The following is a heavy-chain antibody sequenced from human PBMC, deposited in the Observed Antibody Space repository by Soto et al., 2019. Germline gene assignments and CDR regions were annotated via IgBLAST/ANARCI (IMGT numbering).Heavy chain of an antibody. J-gene: IGHJ5*02. Sequence: SETLSLTCTVSGGSISSYYWSWIRQPPGKGLEWIGYIYYSGSTNYNPSLKSRVTISVDTSKNQFSLKLSSVTAADTAVYYCARAGYSSGWRSNWFDPWGQGTLVTVS. V-gene: IGHV4-59*01. CDR3: ARAGYSSGWRSNWFDP. CDR2: IYYSGST. CDR1: GGSISSYY. D-gene: IGHD6-19*01.